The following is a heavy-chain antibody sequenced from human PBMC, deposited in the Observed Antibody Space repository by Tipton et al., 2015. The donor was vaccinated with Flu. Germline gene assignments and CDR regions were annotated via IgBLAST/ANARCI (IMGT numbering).Heavy chain of an antibody. CDR3: ARRDYSNYVSDPKSWFDP. CDR2: IFHTGST. CDR1: GDSISVGSHY. V-gene: IGHV4-39*07. J-gene: IGHJ5*02. D-gene: IGHD4-11*01. Sequence: TLSLTCTVSGDSISVGSHYWGWIRQSPGKGLEWIGNIFHTGSTYHNPSLKSRVTISVDTSKNQFSLKVFSVTAADTAVYYCARRDYSNYVSDPKSWFDPWGQGILVTVSS.